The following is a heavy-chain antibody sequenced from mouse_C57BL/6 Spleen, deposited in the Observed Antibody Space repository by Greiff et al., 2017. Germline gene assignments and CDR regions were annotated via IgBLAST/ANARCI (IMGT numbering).Heavy chain of an antibody. D-gene: IGHD2-5*01. CDR2: IYPYNGVS. J-gene: IGHJ3*01. V-gene: IGHV1-31*01. CDR1: GYSFTGYY. Sequence: VQLKESGPELVKPGASVKISCKASGYSFTGYYMHWVKQSHGNILDWIGYIYPYNGVSSYNQKFKGKATLTVDKSSSTAYMELRSLTSEDSAVXYCARNGYSNYEAWFAYWGQGTLVTVSA. CDR3: ARNGYSNYEAWFAY.